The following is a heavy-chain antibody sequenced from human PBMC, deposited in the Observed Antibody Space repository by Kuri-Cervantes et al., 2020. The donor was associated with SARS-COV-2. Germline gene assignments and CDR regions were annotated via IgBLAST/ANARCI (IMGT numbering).Heavy chain of an antibody. CDR3: GKDLDTYSESPAIDP. J-gene: IGHJ5*02. Sequence: GESLKISCSASGFTFGSYAMYWVRQAPGKGLERVAGSSRNGVITDYADSVKGRVIISRDNSKSTLYLQMNSLRVEDTAVYYCGKDLDTYSESPAIDPWGPGTLVTVSS. CDR1: GFTFGSYA. D-gene: IGHD5-12*01. CDR2: SSRNGVIT. V-gene: IGHV3-23*01.